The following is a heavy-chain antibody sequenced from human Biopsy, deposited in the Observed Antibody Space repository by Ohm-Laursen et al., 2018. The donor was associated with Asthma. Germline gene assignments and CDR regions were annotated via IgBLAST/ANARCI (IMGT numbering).Heavy chain of an antibody. CDR3: ARGDSSNWSHYYFDY. Sequence: SLRLSCADSGFAVSRDYMFWVRQAPGKGLEWVSVISSGGTSHTADPVRGRFTITRDYSKNTLYLQMHSLRAEDTAVYYCARGDSSNWSHYYFDYWGQGTLVTVSS. CDR1: GFAVSRDY. CDR2: ISSGGTS. J-gene: IGHJ4*02. D-gene: IGHD3-22*01. V-gene: IGHV3-53*01.